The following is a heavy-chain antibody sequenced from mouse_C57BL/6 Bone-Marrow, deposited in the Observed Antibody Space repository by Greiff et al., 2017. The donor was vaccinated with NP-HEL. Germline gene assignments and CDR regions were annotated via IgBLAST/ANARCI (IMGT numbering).Heavy chain of an antibody. V-gene: IGHV1-36*01. CDR2: VYPYNGGT. D-gene: IGHD2-5*01. Sequence: EVQLVESGPVLVKPGPSVKISCKASGFTFTDYYMHWVKQSHGKSLEWIGLVYPYNGGTSYNQKFKGKATLTVDTSSSTAYMELNSLTSEDSAVYYCAGNSNPMTDAMDYWGQGTSVTVSS. CDR3: AGNSNPMTDAMDY. CDR1: GFTFTDYY. J-gene: IGHJ4*01.